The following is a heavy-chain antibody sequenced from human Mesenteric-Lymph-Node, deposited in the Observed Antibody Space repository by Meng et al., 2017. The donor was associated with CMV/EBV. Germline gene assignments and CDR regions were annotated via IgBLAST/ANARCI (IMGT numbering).Heavy chain of an antibody. CDR1: GFTFSSYG. Sequence: GESLKISCAASGFTFSSYGMHWVRQAPGKGLECVAVIWYDGSNEYYVDSVKGRFTISRDNSKNTLYLQMNSLRAEDTAVYYCAARRDGYNYGDYWGQGTLVTVSS. CDR2: IWYDGSNE. J-gene: IGHJ4*02. V-gene: IGHV3-33*01. D-gene: IGHD5-24*01. CDR3: AARRDGYNYGDY.